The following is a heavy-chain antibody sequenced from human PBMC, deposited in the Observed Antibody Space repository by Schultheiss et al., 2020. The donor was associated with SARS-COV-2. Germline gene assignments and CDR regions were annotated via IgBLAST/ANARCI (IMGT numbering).Heavy chain of an antibody. CDR1: GGSFSGYY. D-gene: IGHD2-2*01. Sequence: SETLSLTCAVYGGSFSGYYWSWIRQPPGKGLEWIGRIYTSGSTNYNPSLKSRVTMSVDTSKNQFSLKLSSVTAADTAVYYCAREYSSNDAFDIWGQGTMVTVSS. CDR3: AREYSSNDAFDI. CDR2: IYTSGST. V-gene: IGHV4-4*07. J-gene: IGHJ3*02.